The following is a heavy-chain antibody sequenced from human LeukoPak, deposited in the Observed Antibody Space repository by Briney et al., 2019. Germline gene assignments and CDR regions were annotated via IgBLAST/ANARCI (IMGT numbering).Heavy chain of an antibody. CDR2: IYTSGST. CDR3: ARDLVTAPYNWFDP. V-gene: IGHV4-61*02. Sequence: PSQTLSLTCTVSGGSISSGNYYWSWIRQPAGKGLEWIGRIYTSGSTIYNPSLKGRVTISLDTSKSQFSLKLSSVTAADTAVYYCARDLVTAPYNWFDPWGQGTLVTVSS. D-gene: IGHD2-21*02. CDR1: GGSISSGNYY. J-gene: IGHJ5*02.